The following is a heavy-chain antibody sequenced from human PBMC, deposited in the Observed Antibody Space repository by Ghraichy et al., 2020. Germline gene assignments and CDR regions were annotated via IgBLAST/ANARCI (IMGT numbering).Heavy chain of an antibody. CDR2: ISAYNGNT. V-gene: IGHV1-18*01. J-gene: IGHJ6*02. Sequence: ASVKVSCKASGYTFTSYGISWVRQAPGQGLEWMGWISAYNGNTNYAQKLQGRVTMTTDTSTSTAYMELRSLRSDDTAVYYCARDIPDIVVVPAAILPDGMDVWGQGTTVTVSS. CDR1: GYTFTSYG. CDR3: ARDIPDIVVVPAAILPDGMDV. D-gene: IGHD2-2*01.